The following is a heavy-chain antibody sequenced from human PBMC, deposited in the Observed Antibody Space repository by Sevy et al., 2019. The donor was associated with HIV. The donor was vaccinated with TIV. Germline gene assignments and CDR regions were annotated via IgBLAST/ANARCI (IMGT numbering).Heavy chain of an antibody. J-gene: IGHJ4*02. V-gene: IGHV3-23*01. CDR1: GFTFSSYA. Sequence: GGSLRLSCAASGFTFSSYAMSWVRQAPGKGLEWVSAISGSGGSTYYADSVKGRFTISRDNSKNTLYLQMNSLRAEDTAGYYCAKDATDSDIAVDGQLQYYFDYWGQGTLVTVSS. D-gene: IGHD6-19*01. CDR2: ISGSGGST. CDR3: AKDATDSDIAVDGQLQYYFDY.